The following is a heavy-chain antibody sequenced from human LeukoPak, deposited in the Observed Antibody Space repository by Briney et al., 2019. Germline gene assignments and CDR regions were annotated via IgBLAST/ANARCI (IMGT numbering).Heavy chain of an antibody. CDR1: GGTFSSYA. CDR3: ARGTTSEIFGVVLSYYYYGMDV. V-gene: IGHV1-69*04. J-gene: IGHJ6*02. Sequence: SVKISCKASGGTFSSYAISWVRQAPGQGLEWMGRIIPIFGIANYAQKFQGRVTITADKSTSTAYMELSSLRSEDTAVYYCARGTTSEIFGVVLSYYYYGMDVWGQGTTVTVSS. CDR2: IIPIFGIA. D-gene: IGHD3-3*01.